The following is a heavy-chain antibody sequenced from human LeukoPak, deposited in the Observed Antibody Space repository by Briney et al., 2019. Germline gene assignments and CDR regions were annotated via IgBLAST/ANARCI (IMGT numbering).Heavy chain of an antibody. CDR1: GGSISSYY. J-gene: IGHJ5*02. D-gene: IGHD6-13*01. CDR3: ARDIAAAGTSWFDP. Sequence: SETLSPTCTVSGGSISSYYWSWIRQPPGKGLEWIGYIYYSGSTNYNPSLKSRVTISVDTSRNQFSLKLSSVTAADTAVYYCARDIAAAGTSWFDPWGQGTLVTVSS. CDR2: IYYSGST. V-gene: IGHV4-59*01.